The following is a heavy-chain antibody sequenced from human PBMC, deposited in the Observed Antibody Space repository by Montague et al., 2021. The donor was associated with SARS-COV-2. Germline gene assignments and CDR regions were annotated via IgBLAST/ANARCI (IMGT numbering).Heavy chain of an antibody. CDR3: ARRGLGYCSGGSCPNAFDI. J-gene: IGHJ3*02. CDR2: IYYSGST. CDR1: GGPISSYY. Sequence: SETLSLTCTVSGGPISSYYCCWIRQPPGKGLEWIGYIYYSGSTNXSPSLKSRVTISVDTSKNQFSLKLSSVTAADTAVYYCARRGLGYCSGGSCPNAFDIWGQGTMVTVSS. V-gene: IGHV4-59*01. D-gene: IGHD2-15*01.